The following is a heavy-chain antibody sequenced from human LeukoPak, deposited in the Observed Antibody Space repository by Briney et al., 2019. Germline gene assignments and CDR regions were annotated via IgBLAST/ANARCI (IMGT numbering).Heavy chain of an antibody. J-gene: IGHJ3*02. CDR1: GGSISSGDYY. CDR3: ARQGLGEFRDAFDI. CDR2: IYYSGST. Sequence: SSETLSLTCTVSGGSISSGDYYWSWIRQPPGKGLEWIGYIYYSGSTYYNPSLKSRVTISVDTSKNQFSLKLSSVTAADTAVYYCARQGLGEFRDAFDIWGQGTMVTVSS. V-gene: IGHV4-30-4*02. D-gene: IGHD3-16*01.